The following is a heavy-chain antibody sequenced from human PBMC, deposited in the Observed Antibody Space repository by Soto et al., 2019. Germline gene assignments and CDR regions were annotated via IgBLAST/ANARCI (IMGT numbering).Heavy chain of an antibody. CDR3: AREVPGDFDRLYYYYGMDV. J-gene: IGHJ6*02. D-gene: IGHD3-9*01. V-gene: IGHV3-7*01. CDR1: GFTFSSYW. CDR2: IKQDGSEK. Sequence: PGGSLRLSCAASGFTFSSYWMSWVRQAPGKGLEWVANIKQDGSEKYYADSVKGRFTISRDNAKNSLYLQMNSLRAEDTAVYYCAREVPGDFDRLYYYYGMDVWGQGTTVTVSS.